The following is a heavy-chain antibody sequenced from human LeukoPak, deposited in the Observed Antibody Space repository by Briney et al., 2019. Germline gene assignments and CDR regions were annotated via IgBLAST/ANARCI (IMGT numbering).Heavy chain of an antibody. CDR1: GGSISSGSYY. J-gene: IGHJ6*04. CDR2: IYTSGST. CDR3: ARDALQTGTTGSVDV. D-gene: IGHD1-1*01. V-gene: IGHV4-61*02. Sequence: SGTLSLTCTVSGGSISSGSYYWSCIRRPAGKGLECIGRIYTSGSTNYNPSVKSRVTISVDTSKNQFSLKLSSVTAADTAVYYCARDALQTGTTGSVDVWGKGTTVTVSS.